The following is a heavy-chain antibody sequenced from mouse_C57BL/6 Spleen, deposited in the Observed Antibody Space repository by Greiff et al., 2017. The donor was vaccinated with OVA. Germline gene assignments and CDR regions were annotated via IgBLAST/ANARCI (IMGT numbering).Heavy chain of an antibody. Sequence: QVQLQQSGAELVRPGTSVKMSCKASGYTFTNYWIGWAKQRPGHGLEWIGDIYPGGGYTNYNEKFKGKATLTADKSSSTAYMQFSSLTSEDSAIYYCARGGTYYSNGDFDYWGQGTTLTVSS. V-gene: IGHV1-63*01. CDR1: GYTFTNYW. CDR2: IYPGGGYT. J-gene: IGHJ2*01. D-gene: IGHD2-5*01. CDR3: ARGGTYYSNGDFDY.